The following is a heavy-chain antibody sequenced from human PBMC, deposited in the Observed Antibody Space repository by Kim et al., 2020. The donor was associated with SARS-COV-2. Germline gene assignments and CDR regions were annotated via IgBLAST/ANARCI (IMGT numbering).Heavy chain of an antibody. Sequence: ASVKVSCKASGYTFTNYYISWVRHAPGQGLEWMGWINTFNGDTNYAQKVQGRVTMTTDTSTSTVYMELRSLRSDDTAAYYCARGNSVNSDFWSGYPTTSYYFDYWGQGSLVAVSS. J-gene: IGHJ4*02. CDR2: INTFNGDT. V-gene: IGHV1-18*01. D-gene: IGHD3-3*01. CDR3: ARGNSVNSDFWSGYPTTSYYFDY. CDR1: GYTFTNYY.